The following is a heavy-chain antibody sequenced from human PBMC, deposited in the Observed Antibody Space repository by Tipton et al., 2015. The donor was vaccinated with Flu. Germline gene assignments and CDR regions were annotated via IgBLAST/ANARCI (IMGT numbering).Heavy chain of an antibody. CDR3: AREHFNDVDLDDWYIDL. J-gene: IGHJ2*01. CDR1: GGSFSGYY. Sequence: TLSLTCAVYGGSFSGYYWSWIRQPPGKGLEWIGEINHSGSTNYNPSLKSRVTISVDASKNQVSLTLSSVTAADTAVYYCAREHFNDVDLDDWYIDLWGRGTLVTVAS. V-gene: IGHV4-34*01. CDR2: INHSGST. D-gene: IGHD3-10*02.